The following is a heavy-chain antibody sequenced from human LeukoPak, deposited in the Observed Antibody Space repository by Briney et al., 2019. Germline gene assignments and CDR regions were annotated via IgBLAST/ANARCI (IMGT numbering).Heavy chain of an antibody. CDR1: GGTFISYG. CDR3: AVSVGIVVVVAALDP. D-gene: IGHD2-15*01. V-gene: IGHV1-69*05. CDR2: IIPLFGAA. Sequence: SVTVSCKASGGTFISYGISWVRQAPGQGLGWMGRIIPLFGAAHYVQKFQGRVAITTDESTSTAYMELSSLRSEDTAVYYCAVSVGIVVVVAALDPWGQGTLVTVSS. J-gene: IGHJ5*01.